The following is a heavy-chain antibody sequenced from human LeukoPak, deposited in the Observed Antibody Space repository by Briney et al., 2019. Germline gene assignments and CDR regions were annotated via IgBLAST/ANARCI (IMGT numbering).Heavy chain of an antibody. V-gene: IGHV3-30-3*01. J-gene: IGHJ4*02. CDR1: GFTFSSYA. Sequence: GRSLRLSCAASGFTFSSYAMHWVRQAPGKGLEWVAVISCDGSNKYYADSVKGRFTISRDNSKNTLYLQMNSLRAEDTAVYYCARDSIAVAGTSGFDYWGQGTLVTVSS. D-gene: IGHD6-19*01. CDR2: ISCDGSNK. CDR3: ARDSIAVAGTSGFDY.